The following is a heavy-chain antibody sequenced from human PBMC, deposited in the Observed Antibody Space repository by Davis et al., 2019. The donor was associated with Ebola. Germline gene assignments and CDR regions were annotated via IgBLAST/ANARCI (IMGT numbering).Heavy chain of an antibody. J-gene: IGHJ5*02. CDR1: GGSFSGYY. D-gene: IGHD2-2*01. CDR3: ARGIGIVVVPAAPQVPRPDYNWFDP. V-gene: IGHV4-34*01. Sequence: PSETLSLTCAVYGGSFSGYYWSWIRQPPGKGLEWIGEINHSGSTNYNPSLKSRVTISVDTSKNQFFLKLSSVTAADTAVYYCARGIGIVVVPAAPQVPRPDYNWFDPWGQGTLVTVSS. CDR2: INHSGST.